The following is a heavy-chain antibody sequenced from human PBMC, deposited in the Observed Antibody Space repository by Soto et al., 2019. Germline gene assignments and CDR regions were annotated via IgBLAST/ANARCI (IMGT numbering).Heavy chain of an antibody. CDR3: AKDLFPVVVIRGFFYY. V-gene: IGHV3-23*01. D-gene: IGHD3-22*01. CDR2: ISGSGGST. J-gene: IGHJ4*02. CDR1: GFTFSSYA. Sequence: PGGALRLSCAASGFTFSSYAMSWVRQAPGKGLEWVSAISGSGGSTYYADSVKGRFTISRDNSKNTLYLQMNSLRAEDTAVYYCAKDLFPVVVIRGFFYYWGQGTLVTVS.